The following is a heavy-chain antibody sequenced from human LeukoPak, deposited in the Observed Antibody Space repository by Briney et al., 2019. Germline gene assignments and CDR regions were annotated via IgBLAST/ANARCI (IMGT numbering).Heavy chain of an antibody. D-gene: IGHD3-3*01. CDR1: GGSISSSSYY. CDR3: ARLFGTLWSGPKNHYYMDV. CDR2: IYYSGST. Sequence: SETLSLTCTVSGGSISSSSYYWGWIRQPPGKGLEWIGSIYYSGSTYYNPSLKSRVTISVDTSKNQFSLKLSSVTAADTAIYYYARLFGTLWSGPKNHYYMDVWGKGTTVIVSS. J-gene: IGHJ6*03. V-gene: IGHV4-39*01.